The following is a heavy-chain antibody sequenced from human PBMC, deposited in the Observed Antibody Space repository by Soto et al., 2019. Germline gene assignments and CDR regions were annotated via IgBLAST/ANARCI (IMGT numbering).Heavy chain of an antibody. J-gene: IGHJ4*02. D-gene: IGHD4-17*01. CDR2: IHTYNGNT. CDR3: ARDCDYIIAY. V-gene: IGHV1-18*01. Sequence: ASVKVSCKASGCTFTSYGISWVRQDPGQGLEWVGWIHTYNGNTXFAQKIQGRLTLPTDTSTKAHQMELRSRRPDETALYCCARDCDYIIAYGGEGPLVPVSS. CDR1: GCTFTSYG.